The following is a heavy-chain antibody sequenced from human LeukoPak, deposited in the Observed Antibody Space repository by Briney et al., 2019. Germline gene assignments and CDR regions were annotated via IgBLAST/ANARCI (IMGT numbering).Heavy chain of an antibody. J-gene: IGHJ6*03. V-gene: IGHV5-51*01. CDR1: GYSFTNFW. D-gene: IGHD2-15*01. CDR3: ARCGYCSGGSCPYYYMDV. Sequence: GESLKISCKASGYSFTNFWVGWVRQMPGKGLEWMGIILPSDSDTRYSPSFQGQVTISADKSISTAYLQWSSLKASDSAMYYCARCGYCSGGSCPYYYMDVWGKGTTVTISS. CDR2: ILPSDSDT.